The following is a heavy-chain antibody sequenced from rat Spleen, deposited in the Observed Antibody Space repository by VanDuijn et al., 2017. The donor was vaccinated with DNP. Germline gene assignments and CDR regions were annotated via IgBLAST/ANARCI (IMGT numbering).Heavy chain of an antibody. V-gene: IGHV2-6*01. CDR2: ISSGGST. CDR3: ASNYDGSYYYSAMDA. J-gene: IGHJ4*01. D-gene: IGHD1-12*02. CDR1: GFSLTSYT. Sequence: QVQLKESGPGLVQPSQTLSLTCTVSGFSLTSYTVSWVRQPPGKGLEWIAAISSGGSTYYNSALKSRLSISRDTSKSQVFLKMNSLQTEDTAMYFCASNYDGSYYYSAMDAWGQGTSVTVSS.